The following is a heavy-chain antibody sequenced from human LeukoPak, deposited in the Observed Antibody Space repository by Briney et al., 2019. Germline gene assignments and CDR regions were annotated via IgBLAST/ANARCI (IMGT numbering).Heavy chain of an antibody. V-gene: IGHV4-59*01. CDR3: ARGGYSYGYLVS. CDR2: VYYAGST. CDR1: GGSLSGFY. J-gene: IGHJ4*02. D-gene: IGHD5-18*01. Sequence: SETLSLTCTVSGGSLSGFYWSWIRQPPGKGLEWIGYVYYAGSTTYNPSLRSRVTISVDTSKNQFSLRLGSVTAADTAVYYCARGGYSYGYLVSWGQGTLVTVSS.